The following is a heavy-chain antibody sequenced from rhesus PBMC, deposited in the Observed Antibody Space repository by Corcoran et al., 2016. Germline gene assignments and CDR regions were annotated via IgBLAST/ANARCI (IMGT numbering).Heavy chain of an antibody. D-gene: IGHD3-3*01. J-gene: IGHJ4*01. CDR2: INGNSGRT. CDR3: ARARAGGYNFWSGYY. V-gene: IGHV4-80*01. CDR1: GASISSYW. Sequence: QVQLQESGPGLVKPSETLSLTCAVSGASISSYWWSWIRQPPGKGLEWIGEINGNSGRTNYNPSRKSRGTISKDATKNQFYLKLSSVTAADTAVYYCARARAGGYNFWSGYYWGQGVLVTVSS.